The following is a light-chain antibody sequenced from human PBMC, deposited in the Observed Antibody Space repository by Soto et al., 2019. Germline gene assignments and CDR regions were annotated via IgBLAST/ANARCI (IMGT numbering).Light chain of an antibody. Sequence: DIVMTQSPLSLPVTPGEPASISCRSSQSLLFRNGRHYLDWYLQKPGQSPQLLIYLTSTRASGVPDRFSXSXSGTEFTLKISRXXXXXXXVXYXMQALQSPRTFGQGTILEIK. J-gene: IGKJ2*01. CDR3: MQALQSPRT. CDR1: QSLLFRNGRHY. CDR2: LTS. V-gene: IGKV2-28*01.